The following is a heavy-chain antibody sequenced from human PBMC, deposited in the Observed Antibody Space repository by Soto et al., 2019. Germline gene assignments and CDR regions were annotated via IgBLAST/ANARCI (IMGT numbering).Heavy chain of an antibody. CDR3: ARGLGYCSSTSCRLFDP. Sequence: GGSLRLSCAASGFTFSSYSMNWVRQAPGKGLEWVSSISSSSSYIYYADSVKGRFTISRDNAKNSLYLQMNSLRAEDTAVYYCARGLGYCSSTSCRLFDPWGQGTLVTVSS. CDR2: ISSSSSYI. J-gene: IGHJ5*02. CDR1: GFTFSSYS. V-gene: IGHV3-21*01. D-gene: IGHD2-2*01.